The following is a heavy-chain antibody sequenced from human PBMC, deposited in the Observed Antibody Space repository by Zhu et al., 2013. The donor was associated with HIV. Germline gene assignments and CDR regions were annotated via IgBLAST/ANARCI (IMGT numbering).Heavy chain of an antibody. D-gene: IGHD6-13*01. V-gene: IGHV1-69*01. CDR3: ARDPIYMAAAGNNWFES. J-gene: IGHJ5*01. Sequence: QVQLVQSGADVKKPGSSVKVSCKTSGGTFSRYAISWVRQAPGQGLEWMGGVIPFSGSAKYVEKFQGRLTMTADESTSTAYMELSSLRSEDTAVYYCARDPIYMAAAGNNWFESWGQGTLVTVSA. CDR2: VIPFSGSA. CDR1: GGTFSRYA.